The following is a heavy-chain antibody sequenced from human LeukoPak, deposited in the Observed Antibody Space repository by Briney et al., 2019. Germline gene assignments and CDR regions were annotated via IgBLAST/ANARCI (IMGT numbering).Heavy chain of an antibody. D-gene: IGHD5-24*01. J-gene: IGHJ3*02. V-gene: IGHV3-7*05. CDR2: INQDGIEK. CDR3: ARGFDGYYGFDI. CDR1: GFTFTTYW. Sequence: GGSLRLSCAASGFTFTTYWMSWVRQAPGKGLEWVANINQDGIEKYYVASVKGRFTISRDNAKNSMSVQMNSLRGEDTAVYYCARGFDGYYGFDIWGQGTMVTVSS.